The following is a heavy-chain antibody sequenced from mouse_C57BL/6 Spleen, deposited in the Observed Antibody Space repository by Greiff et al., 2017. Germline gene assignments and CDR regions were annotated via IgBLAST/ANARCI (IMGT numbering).Heavy chain of an antibody. Sequence: VQLVESDAELVKPGASVKISCKVSGYTFTDHTIHWLKQRPEPGLAWIGYIYPRDGSTKYNEKFKGKATLTADKSSCTAYMQLNSLTSEDSAVDFCARSYYDYGWAMDYWGQGTAVTVSA. CDR2: IYPRDGST. J-gene: IGHJ4*01. CDR1: GYTFTDHT. D-gene: IGHD2-4*01. CDR3: ARSYYDYGWAMDY. V-gene: IGHV1-78*01.